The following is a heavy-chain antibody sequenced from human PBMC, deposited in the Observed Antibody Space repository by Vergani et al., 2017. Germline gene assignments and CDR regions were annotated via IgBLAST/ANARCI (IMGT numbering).Heavy chain of an antibody. V-gene: IGHV1-3*01. CDR1: GYTFTSYA. D-gene: IGHD3-3*01. CDR2: INAGNGNT. J-gene: IGHJ4*02. Sequence: QVQLVQSGAEVKKPGASVKVSCKASGYTFTSYAMHWVRQAPGQRLEWMGWINAGNGNTKYSQKFQGRVTITRDTSASTAYMELSSLRSEDTAVYYCAGGSSLYYDFWSGYHPLLSYWGQGTLVTVSS. CDR3: AGGSSLYYDFWSGYHPLLSY.